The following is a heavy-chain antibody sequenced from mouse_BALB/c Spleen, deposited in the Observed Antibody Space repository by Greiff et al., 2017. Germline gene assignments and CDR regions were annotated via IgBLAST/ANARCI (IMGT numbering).Heavy chain of an antibody. CDR2: IWGDGST. V-gene: IGHV2-6-7*01. Sequence: VHLVESGPGLVAPSQSLSITCTVSGFSLTGYGVNWVRQPPGKGLEWLGMIWGDGSTDYNSALKSRLSISKDNSKSQVFLKMNSLQTDDTARYYCARDRSSGYVHYYAMDYWGQGTSVTVSA. J-gene: IGHJ4*01. CDR1: GFSLTGYG. CDR3: ARDRSSGYVHYYAMDY. D-gene: IGHD3-1*01.